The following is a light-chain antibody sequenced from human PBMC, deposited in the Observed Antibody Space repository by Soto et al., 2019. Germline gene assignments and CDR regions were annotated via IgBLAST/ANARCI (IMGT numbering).Light chain of an antibody. J-gene: IGLJ2*01. V-gene: IGLV2-14*01. CDR2: DVS. CDR3: SSYTSSSPYVL. CDR1: SSDVGGYNY. Sequence: QSALTQPASVSGSPGQSITISCTGTSSDVGGYNYVSWYQQHPGKAPKLMIYDVSNRPSGVSNRFSGSKSGNTASLTISGLQAEDEADYYCSSYTSSSPYVLFGGGTKVTVL.